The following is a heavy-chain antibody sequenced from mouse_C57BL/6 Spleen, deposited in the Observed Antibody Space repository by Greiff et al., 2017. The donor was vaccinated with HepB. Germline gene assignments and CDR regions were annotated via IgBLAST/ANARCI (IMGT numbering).Heavy chain of an antibody. J-gene: IGHJ2*01. CDR3: ARNYGSDY. V-gene: IGHV1-42*01. D-gene: IGHD1-1*01. CDR1: GYSFTGYY. Sequence: VQLQQSGPELVKPGASVKISCKASGYSFTGYYMNWVKQSPEKSLEWIGEINPSTGGTTYNQKFKAKATLTVDKSSSTAYMHLKSLTSSDSAVYYCARNYGSDYWGQGTTLTVSS. CDR2: INPSTGGT.